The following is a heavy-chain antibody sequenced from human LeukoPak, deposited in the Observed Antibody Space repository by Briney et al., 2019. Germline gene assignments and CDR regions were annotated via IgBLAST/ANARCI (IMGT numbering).Heavy chain of an antibody. CDR1: GFTFSRYW. Sequence: PGGSLRLSCAASGFTFSRYWMSWVRQAPRKGLEWVANIKQDGSETYYVDSVKGRFTISRDNAKNSLYLQMNSLRAEDTAVYYCARDKGDYHTTSSLFVFGGQGTLVTVSS. CDR3: ARDKGDYHTTSSLFVF. CDR2: IKQDGSET. J-gene: IGHJ4*02. D-gene: IGHD2/OR15-2a*01. V-gene: IGHV3-7*03.